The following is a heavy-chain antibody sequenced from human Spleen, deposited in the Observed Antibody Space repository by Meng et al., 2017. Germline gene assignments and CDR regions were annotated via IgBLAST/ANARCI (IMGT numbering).Heavy chain of an antibody. D-gene: IGHD6-19*01. CDR1: GGSISTSGYY. CDR3: VRSSGWVRTGFDP. CDR2: IGHSGVT. J-gene: IGHJ5*02. Sequence: QPQLQESGPGLVKPPEALPLSWCVSGGSISTSGYYWGWIRQPPGKGLEWIGSIGHSGVTYYTPSLRSRVTVSIDTSKNQFFLEVTSVTAADTAVYYCVRSSGWVRTGFDPWGQGTLVTVSS. V-gene: IGHV4-39*01.